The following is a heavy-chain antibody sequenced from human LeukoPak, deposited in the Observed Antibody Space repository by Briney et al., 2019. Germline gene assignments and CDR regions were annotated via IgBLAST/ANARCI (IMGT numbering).Heavy chain of an antibody. CDR2: MNPNSGNT. J-gene: IGHJ3*02. CDR3: ARAGITMVRGVIEGDAFDI. CDR1: GYTFTSYD. D-gene: IGHD3-10*01. Sequence: ASVKVSCKASGYTFTSYDINWVRQATGQGLEWMGWMNPNSGNTGYAQKFQGRVTMTRSTSISTAYMELSSLRSEDTAVYYCARAGITMVRGVIEGDAFDIWGQGTMVTVSS. V-gene: IGHV1-8*01.